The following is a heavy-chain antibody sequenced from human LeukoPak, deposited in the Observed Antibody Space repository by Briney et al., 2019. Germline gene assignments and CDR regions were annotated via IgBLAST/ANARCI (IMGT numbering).Heavy chain of an antibody. Sequence: PGGSLRLSCAASGFTFSSYSMNWVRQAPGKGLEWVSYISTSSSYIYYADSVKGRFTISRDNATKSLYLQMNSLRGDDTAVYYCARGASVVAGNDNAFDIWGPGTMVTVSS. CDR1: GFTFSSYS. CDR3: ARGASVVAGNDNAFDI. V-gene: IGHV3-21*01. D-gene: IGHD6-19*01. J-gene: IGHJ3*02. CDR2: ISTSSSYI.